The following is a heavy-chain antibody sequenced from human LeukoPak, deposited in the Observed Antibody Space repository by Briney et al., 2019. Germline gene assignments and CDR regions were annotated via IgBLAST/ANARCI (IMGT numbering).Heavy chain of an antibody. CDR2: IIPIFGTA. CDR1: GGTFSSYA. J-gene: IGHJ6*04. CDR3: ARVREGQWLRSKAYYYGMDV. D-gene: IGHD5-12*01. V-gene: IGHV1-69*13. Sequence: GASVKVSCTASGGTFSSYASSWVRQAPGQGLEWMGGIIPIFGTANYAQKFQGRVTITADESTSTAYMELSSLRPEDTAVYYCARVREGQWLRSKAYYYGMDVWGKGTTVTVSS.